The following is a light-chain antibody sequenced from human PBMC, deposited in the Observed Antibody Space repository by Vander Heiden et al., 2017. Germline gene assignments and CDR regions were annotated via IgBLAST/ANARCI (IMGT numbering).Light chain of an antibody. CDR1: SSNIGDNY. CDR3: GTWDSSLSAVI. J-gene: IGLJ2*01. CDR2: DNT. V-gene: IGLV1-51*01. Sequence: SLLTQPPSVSASPGQKVTISCSGSSSNIGDNYVSWYQQHPATAPKLLMYDNTQRPSGIPDRFSGSKSCTSATLGITGLQPGDEADYHCGTWDSSLSAVIFGGGTTLTVL.